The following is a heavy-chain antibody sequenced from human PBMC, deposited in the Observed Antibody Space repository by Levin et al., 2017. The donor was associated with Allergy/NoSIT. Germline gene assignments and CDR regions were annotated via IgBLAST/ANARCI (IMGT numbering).Heavy chain of an antibody. CDR2: INSDGSST. CDR3: ARGITGTAMKYYYYYGMDG. J-gene: IGHJ6*02. CDR1: GFTFSSYW. V-gene: IGHV3-74*01. Sequence: PGGSLRLSCAASGFTFSSYWMHWVRQAPGKGLVWVSRINSDGSSTSYADSVKGRFTISRDNAKNTLYLQMNSLRAEDTAVYYCARGITGTAMKYYYYYGMDGWGQGTTVTVSS. D-gene: IGHD5-18*01.